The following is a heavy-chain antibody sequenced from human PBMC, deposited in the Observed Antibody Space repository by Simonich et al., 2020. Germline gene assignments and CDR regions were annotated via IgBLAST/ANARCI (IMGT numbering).Heavy chain of an antibody. D-gene: IGHD5-12*01. V-gene: IGHV3-48*01. CDR1: GFTFSSYS. Sequence: EVQLVESGGGLVQPGGSLRLSCAASGFTFSSYSMNWVRQAPGKGLEWVSYISSSSTIYYADSVKGRFPISRDNAKNSLYLQMNSLRAEDTAVYYCARDSSYYAFDIWGQGTMVTVSS. CDR3: ARDSSYYAFDI. J-gene: IGHJ3*02. CDR2: ISSSSTI.